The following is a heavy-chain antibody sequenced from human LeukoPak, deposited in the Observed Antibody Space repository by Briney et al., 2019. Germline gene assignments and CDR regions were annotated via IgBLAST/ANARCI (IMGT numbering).Heavy chain of an antibody. J-gene: IGHJ5*02. Sequence: PSETLSLTCAVYGGSFSGYYWSWIRQPPGKGLEWIGEINHSGSTNYNPSLKSRVTISVDTSKNQFSLKLSSVTAADTAVYYCARAGTYYYGSGSYYNIRVFDPWGQGTLVTVSS. CDR2: INHSGST. CDR3: ARAGTYYYGSGSYYNIRVFDP. V-gene: IGHV4-34*01. CDR1: GGSFSGYY. D-gene: IGHD3-10*01.